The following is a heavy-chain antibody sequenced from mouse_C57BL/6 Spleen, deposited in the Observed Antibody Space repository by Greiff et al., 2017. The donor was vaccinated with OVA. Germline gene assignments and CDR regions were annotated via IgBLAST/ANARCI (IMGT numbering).Heavy chain of an antibody. CDR1: GFTFNTYA. Sequence: EVHLVESGGGLVQPKGSLKLSCAASGFTFNTYAMHWVRQAPGKGLEWVARIRSKSSNYATYYADSVKDRFTISRDDSQSMLYLQMNNLKTEDTAMYYCVRDRYYGSSSHWYFDVWGTGTTVTVSS. CDR2: IRSKSSNYAT. V-gene: IGHV10-3*01. J-gene: IGHJ1*03. CDR3: VRDRYYGSSSHWYFDV. D-gene: IGHD1-1*01.